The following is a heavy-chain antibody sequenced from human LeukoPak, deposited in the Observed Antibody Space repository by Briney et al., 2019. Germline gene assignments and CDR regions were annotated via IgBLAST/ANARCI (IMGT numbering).Heavy chain of an antibody. CDR3: ARDLYCSSTSCYAAQGYYYGMDV. CDR1: GYTFTSYA. D-gene: IGHD2-2*01. V-gene: IGHV7-4-1*01. Sequence: GASGKVSCKASGYTFTSYAMNWVRQAPGQGLEWMGWINTNTGNPTYAQGFTGRFVFSLDTSVSTAYLQICSLKAEDTAVYYCARDLYCSSTSCYAAQGYYYGMDVWGKGTTVTVSS. J-gene: IGHJ6*04. CDR2: INTNTGNP.